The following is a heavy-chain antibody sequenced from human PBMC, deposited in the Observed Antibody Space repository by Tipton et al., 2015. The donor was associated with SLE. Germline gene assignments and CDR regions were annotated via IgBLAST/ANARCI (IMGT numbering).Heavy chain of an antibody. CDR1: GYTFTSYD. J-gene: IGHJ5*02. D-gene: IGHD6-19*01. V-gene: IGHV1-8*02. CDR2: MNPNSGNT. CDR3: ARGSGWGDWFDP. Sequence: QLVQSGPEVKKPGASVKVSCKASGYTFTSYDINWVRQATGQGLEWMGWMNPNSGNTGYAQKFQGRVTMTRDTSISTAYMELSRLRSDDTAVYYCARGSGWGDWFDPWGQGTLVTVSS.